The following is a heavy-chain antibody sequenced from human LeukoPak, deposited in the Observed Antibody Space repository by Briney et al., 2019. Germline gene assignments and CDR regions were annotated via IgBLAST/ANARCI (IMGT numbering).Heavy chain of an antibody. V-gene: IGHV4-61*02. D-gene: IGHD6-13*01. CDR1: GGSISSGSYY. J-gene: IGHJ4*02. Sequence: SETLSLTCTVSGGSISSGSYYWSWIRQPAGKGLEWIGRIYTSGSTNYNPSLKSRVTISVDTSKNQFSLKLSSVTAADTAVYYCASEGPYSSTDYWGQGTLVTVSS. CDR3: ASEGPYSSTDY. CDR2: IYTSGST.